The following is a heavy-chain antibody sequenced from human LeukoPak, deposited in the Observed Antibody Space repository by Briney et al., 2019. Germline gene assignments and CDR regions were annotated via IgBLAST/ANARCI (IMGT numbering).Heavy chain of an antibody. J-gene: IGHJ3*02. D-gene: IGHD3-22*01. CDR3: ARGAFNYYDTIGYSNDAFDI. CDR2: ISYSGST. Sequence: SETLSLTCTVSGASISSGGHYWSWIRQHPGKGLEWIAYISYSGSTYYNPSLKSRIIISVDTSKNRFSLRLSSVTAADTAVYFCARGAFNYYDTIGYSNDAFDIWGQGTMVTVSS. CDR1: GASISSGGHY. V-gene: IGHV4-31*03.